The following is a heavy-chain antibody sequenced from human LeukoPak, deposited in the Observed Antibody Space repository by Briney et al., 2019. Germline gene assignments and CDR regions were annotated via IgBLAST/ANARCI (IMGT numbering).Heavy chain of an antibody. CDR2: IWYDGSNK. CDR3: ARWDSTLVYYYDSSGYYDY. Sequence: GGSLRLSCAASGFTFSSYGMHWVRQAPGKGLEWVAVIWYDGSNKYYADSVKGRFTISRDNSKNTLYLQMNSLRAEDTAVYYCARWDSTLVYYYDSSGYYDYWGQGTLVTVSS. CDR1: GFTFSSYG. V-gene: IGHV3-33*01. D-gene: IGHD3-22*01. J-gene: IGHJ4*02.